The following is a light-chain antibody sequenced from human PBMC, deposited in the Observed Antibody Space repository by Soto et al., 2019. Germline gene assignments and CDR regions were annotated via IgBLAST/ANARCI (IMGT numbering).Light chain of an antibody. V-gene: IGKV4-1*01. CDR2: WXS. J-gene: IGKJ1*01. Sequence: EIGITHSPNSLSVSLVERATIHCXSSQSLVYISKAKNYIVCYQQNAGQTPKXXXAWXSTLASGGPDRLSGSGPVTDFALTISSLQAEDLAVYYCQQYISTTRTFGQGTKVDIK. CDR1: QSLVYISKAKNY. CDR3: QQYISTTRT.